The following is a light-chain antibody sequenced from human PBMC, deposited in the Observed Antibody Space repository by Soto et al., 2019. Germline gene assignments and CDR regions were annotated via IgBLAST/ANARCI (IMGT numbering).Light chain of an antibody. V-gene: IGLV4-69*01. Sequence: QPVLTQSPSASASLGASVKLTCTLSSGHSTYAIAWHQQQPEKGPRYLMKLNSDGSHSKGDGIPDRFSGSVSGAERYLIISGLHSEDEADYYCQTWGTGIRVFGGGTKLTVL. CDR3: QTWGTGIRV. CDR2: LNSDGSH. J-gene: IGLJ3*02. CDR1: SGHSTYA.